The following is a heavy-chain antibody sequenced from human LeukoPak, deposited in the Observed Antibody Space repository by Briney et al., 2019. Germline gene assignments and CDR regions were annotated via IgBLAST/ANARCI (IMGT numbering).Heavy chain of an antibody. CDR1: GGSISSSNW. CDR3: ARELERQGFDY. CDR2: IYHSGST. V-gene: IGHV4-4*02. J-gene: IGHJ4*02. Sequence: SGTLSLTCAVSGGSISSSNWWSWVRQPPGKGLEWIGEIYHSGSTNYNPSLKSRVTISVDKSKNQFSLQLNSVTPEDTAVYYCARELERQGFDYWGQGTLVTVSS. D-gene: IGHD1-1*01.